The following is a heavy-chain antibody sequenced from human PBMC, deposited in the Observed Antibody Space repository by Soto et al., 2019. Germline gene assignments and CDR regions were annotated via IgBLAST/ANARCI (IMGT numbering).Heavy chain of an antibody. CDR1: GFTFSSYA. CDR2: ISSNGGST. D-gene: IGHD6-13*01. V-gene: IGHV3-64*01. J-gene: IGHJ4*02. CDR3: ARVAGSSWRYFDY. Sequence: GGSLRLSCAASGFTFSSYAMHWVRQAPGKGLEYVSAISSNGGSTYYANSVKGRFTISRDNSKNTLYLQMGSLRAEDMAVYYCARVAGSSWRYFDYWGQGTLVTVSS.